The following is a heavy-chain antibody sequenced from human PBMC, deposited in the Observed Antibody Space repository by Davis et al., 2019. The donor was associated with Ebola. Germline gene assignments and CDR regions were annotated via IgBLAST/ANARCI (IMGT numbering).Heavy chain of an antibody. CDR1: GYTFTSYG. Sequence: ASSVKVSCMASGYTFTSYGISWLRQAPGQGLEWMGWISAYNGNTNYAQKLQGRVNMTTDTSTSTAYMELRSLRSDDTAVYYWARDWDGSGSYYNTYYYGMDVWGQGTTVTVSS. CDR2: ISAYNGNT. CDR3: ARDWDGSGSYYNTYYYGMDV. V-gene: IGHV1-18*04. D-gene: IGHD3-10*01. J-gene: IGHJ6*02.